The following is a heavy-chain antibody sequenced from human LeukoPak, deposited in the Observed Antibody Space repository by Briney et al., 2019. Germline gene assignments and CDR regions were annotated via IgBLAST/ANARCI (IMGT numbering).Heavy chain of an antibody. Sequence: SETLSLTCTVSGGSISSGGYYWSWIRQHPGTGLEWIGYIYYSGSTYYNPSLKSRVTISVDTSKNQFSLKLSSVTAADTAVYYCARGSTVTYFDYWGQGTLVTVSS. V-gene: IGHV4-31*03. CDR3: ARGSTVTYFDY. D-gene: IGHD4-17*01. J-gene: IGHJ4*02. CDR1: GGSISSGGYY. CDR2: IYYSGST.